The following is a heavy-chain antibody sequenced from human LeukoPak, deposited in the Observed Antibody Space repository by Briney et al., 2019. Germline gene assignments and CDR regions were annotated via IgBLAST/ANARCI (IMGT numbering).Heavy chain of an antibody. CDR1: GGSIRSYY. CDR3: AGATGFQFVY. J-gene: IGHJ4*02. CDR2: IYTSGSN. Sequence: PSETLSLTCTVSGGSIRSYYWSRIRQPAGKGLEWIGRIYTSGSNNYNRSLKSRVTMSVDTSKNQFCLKLSSVTAADTAVYYSAGATGFQFVYWGQGTLVTVSS. V-gene: IGHV4-4*07.